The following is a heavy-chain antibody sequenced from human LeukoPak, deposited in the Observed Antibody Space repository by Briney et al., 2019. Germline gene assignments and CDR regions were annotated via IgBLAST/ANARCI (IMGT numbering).Heavy chain of an antibody. CDR2: ISGSGGST. CDR3: AKEYYDSSGYPGY. V-gene: IGHV3-23*01. J-gene: IGHJ4*02. Sequence: GGSLRLSCAASGFTFNLYAMSWVRQAPGKGLEWVSAISGSGGSTYYADSVKGRFTISRDNSKNTLYLQMNSLRAEDTAVYYCAKEYYDSSGYPGYWGQGTLVTVSS. CDR1: GFTFNLYA. D-gene: IGHD3-22*01.